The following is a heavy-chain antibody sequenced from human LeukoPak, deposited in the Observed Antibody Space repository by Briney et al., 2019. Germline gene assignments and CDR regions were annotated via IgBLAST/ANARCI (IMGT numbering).Heavy chain of an antibody. V-gene: IGHV3-74*01. CDR1: GFTFNTYW. Sequence: PGGSLRLSCAASGFTFNTYWMHWVRQAPGKGLVWVSRMSCDGSSVCYSSSVKGRFIISSANAKKSLYLLMNSLAVDATAVYYGASLDSWGQGTLVTVSS. CDR2: MSCDGSSV. J-gene: IGHJ5*01. CDR3: ASLDS.